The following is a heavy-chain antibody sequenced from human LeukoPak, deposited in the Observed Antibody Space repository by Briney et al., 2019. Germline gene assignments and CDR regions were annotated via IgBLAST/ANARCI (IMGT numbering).Heavy chain of an antibody. CDR3: ARVGGITLALAPSPFPDYNYYYMDV. CDR1: GFTSGYS. Sequence: PGGSLRLSCAASGFTSGYSMNWVRQAPGKGLEWVSSISSSSSYIYYTDSVKGRFTISRDNAKKSLYLQMNSLRAEDTAVYYCARVGGITLALAPSPFPDYNYYYMDVWGKGTTVTVSS. V-gene: IGHV3-21*01. D-gene: IGHD3-10*01. CDR2: ISSSSSYI. J-gene: IGHJ6*03.